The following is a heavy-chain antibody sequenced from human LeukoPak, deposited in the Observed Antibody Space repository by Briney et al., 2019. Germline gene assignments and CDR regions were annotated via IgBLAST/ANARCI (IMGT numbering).Heavy chain of an antibody. D-gene: IGHD6-25*01. J-gene: IGHJ4*02. V-gene: IGHV4-38-2*02. CDR2: IFHSGST. CDR1: GYSISIGYY. Sequence: SETLSLTCTVSGYSISIGYYWGWIRQPPGKGLEWIGSIFHSGSTYYNPSLKSRVTISVDTSKNQFSLKLSSVTAADTAVCYCARLPPPQGSGIDYWGQGTLVTVSS. CDR3: ARLPPPQGSGIDY.